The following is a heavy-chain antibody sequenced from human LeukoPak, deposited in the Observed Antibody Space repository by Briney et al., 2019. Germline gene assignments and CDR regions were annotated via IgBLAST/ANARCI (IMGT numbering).Heavy chain of an antibody. CDR3: ARDLYSSTWYAFDY. D-gene: IGHD6-13*01. CDR2: ISGDGSST. CDR1: GFTFSSYW. J-gene: IGHJ4*02. Sequence: GGSLRLSCAASGFTFSSYWMHWVRQAPGIGLEWVSLISGDGSSTSYADSVKGRFTISRDNAKNSLYLQMSSLRAEDAAVYYCARDLYSSTWYAFDYWGQGTLVTVS. V-gene: IGHV3-74*01.